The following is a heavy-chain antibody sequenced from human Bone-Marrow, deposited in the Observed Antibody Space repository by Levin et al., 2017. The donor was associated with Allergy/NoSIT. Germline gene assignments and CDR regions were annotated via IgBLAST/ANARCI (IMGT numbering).Heavy chain of an antibody. CDR1: GYNFTNYW. Sequence: LGESLKISCKASGYNFTNYWIGWVRQVPGKGLEWMGIIYPGDSDTKYSPSFQGQVTISVDKSISTAYLQWSSLRASDTALYYCAREVAGTTTYYYYGMDVWGQGTTVTVSS. CDR2: IYPGDSDT. CDR3: AREVAGTTTYYYYGMDV. J-gene: IGHJ6*01. V-gene: IGHV5-51*01. D-gene: IGHD6-19*01.